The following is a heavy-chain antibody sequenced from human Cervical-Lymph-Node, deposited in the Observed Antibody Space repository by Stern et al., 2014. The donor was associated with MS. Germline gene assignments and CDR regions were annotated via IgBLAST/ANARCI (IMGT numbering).Heavy chain of an antibody. D-gene: IGHD2-2*01. V-gene: IGHV7-4-1*01. CDR3: ARGPYCSSTSCFNWFDP. J-gene: IGHJ5*02. Sequence: QVQLVESGSELKKPGASVKVSCKASGYTFTSYDMNWVRQAPGQGLEWMGWINTNTGNPTYAQGFTGRFVFSLDASVSTAYLQIRSLKAEDTAVYYCARGPYCSSTSCFNWFDPWGQGPLVTVSS. CDR1: GYTFTSYD. CDR2: INTNTGNP.